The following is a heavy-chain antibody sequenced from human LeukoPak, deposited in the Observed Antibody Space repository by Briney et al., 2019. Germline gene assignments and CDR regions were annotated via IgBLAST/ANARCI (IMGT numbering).Heavy chain of an antibody. CDR1: GFSFSSYW. D-gene: IGHD2-15*01. V-gene: IGHV3-74*01. Sequence: GGSLRLTCAASGFSFSSYWMNWVRQAPGKGLVWVSRISSDGSSTNYADSVKGRFTISRDNAKNTLYLQMNSLGVEDTAVYYCARGRPHGSDYWGQGTLVTVSS. CDR3: ARGRPHGSDY. CDR2: ISSDGSST. J-gene: IGHJ4*02.